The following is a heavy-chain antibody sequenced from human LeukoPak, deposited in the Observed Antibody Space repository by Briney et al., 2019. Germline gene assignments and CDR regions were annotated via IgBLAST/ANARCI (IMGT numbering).Heavy chain of an antibody. J-gene: IGHJ4*02. V-gene: IGHV3-30*02. CDR2: IRYDGSNK. CDR3: AKVSAGYCSSTSCSN. D-gene: IGHD2-2*01. Sequence: GGSLRLSCAASGFTFSSYWMHWVRQAPGKGLEWVAFIRYDGSNKYYADSVKGRFTISRDNSKNTLYLQMNSLRAEDTAVYYCAKVSAGYCSSTSCSNWGQGTLVTVSS. CDR1: GFTFSSYW.